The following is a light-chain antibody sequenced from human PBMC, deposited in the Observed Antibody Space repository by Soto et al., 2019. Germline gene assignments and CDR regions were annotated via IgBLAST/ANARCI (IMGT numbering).Light chain of an antibody. CDR1: QSVSSY. J-gene: IGKJ2*01. Sequence: EIVLTQSPATLSLSPGERATLSCRASQSVSSYLAWYQQKPGQAPRLLIYDASNRTTGIPARFSGGGSGTDFSRSIGSLEPEEFAVYRCQQRSNWFWGIYSIGQGTKLEIK. CDR2: DAS. CDR3: QQRSNWFWGIYS. V-gene: IGKV3-11*01.